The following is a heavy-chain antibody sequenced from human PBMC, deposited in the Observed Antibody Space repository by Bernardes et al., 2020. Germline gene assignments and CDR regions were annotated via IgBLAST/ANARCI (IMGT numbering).Heavy chain of an antibody. D-gene: IGHD2-15*01. CDR3: ARYCSGGSCYQRGLYYYYYGMDV. Sequence: GGSLRLSCAASGFTVSSNYMSWVRQAPGKGLEWVSVIYSGGSTYYADSVKGRFTISRDNSKNTLYLQMNSLRAEDTAVYYCARYCSGGSCYQRGLYYYYYGMDVWGKGTTVTVSS. CDR1: GFTVSSNY. V-gene: IGHV3-53*01. J-gene: IGHJ6*04. CDR2: IYSGGST.